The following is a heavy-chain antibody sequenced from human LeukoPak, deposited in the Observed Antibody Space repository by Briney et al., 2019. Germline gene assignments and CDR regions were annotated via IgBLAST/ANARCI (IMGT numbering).Heavy chain of an antibody. CDR1: GFTFSSYW. CDR2: IKQDGSEK. D-gene: IGHD6-13*01. CDR3: ANPPGDSSSWYRNWYFDL. V-gene: IGHV3-7*01. Sequence: GGSLRLSCAASGFTFSSYWMSWVRQAPGKGLEWVANIKQDGSEKYYVDSVKGRFTISRDNSKNTLYLQMNSLRAEDTAVYYCANPPGDSSSWYRNWYFDLWGRGTLVTVSS. J-gene: IGHJ2*01.